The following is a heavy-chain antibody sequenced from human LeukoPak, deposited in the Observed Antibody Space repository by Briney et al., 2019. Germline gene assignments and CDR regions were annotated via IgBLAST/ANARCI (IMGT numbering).Heavy chain of an antibody. Sequence: ASVKVSCKASGYTFTSYDINWVRQAPGQGLEWMGWMNPNSGNTGYAQKFQGRVTMTRNTSISTAYMELSSLRSEDTAVYYCARSELRQTRWYYYDSSGPNWFDPWGQGTLVTVSS. D-gene: IGHD3-22*01. CDR1: GYTFTSYD. V-gene: IGHV1-8*01. CDR2: MNPNSGNT. J-gene: IGHJ5*02. CDR3: ARSELRQTRWYYYDSSGPNWFDP.